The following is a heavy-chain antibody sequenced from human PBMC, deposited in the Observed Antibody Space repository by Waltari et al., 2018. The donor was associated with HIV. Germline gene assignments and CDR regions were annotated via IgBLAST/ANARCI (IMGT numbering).Heavy chain of an antibody. D-gene: IGHD1-26*01. CDR2: ISTYNANT. V-gene: IGHV1-18*01. CDR3: ARDGLRYSGTFYSDY. J-gene: IGHJ4*02. Sequence: QVHLVQSGAEMKKPGASVKVSCKASGYTFLRYGISWVRQAPGHGLEWMGWISTYNANTNYAQSLQGRVTMTTDTSTTTAYMELRSLTSDDTAVYYCARDGLRYSGTFYSDYWGQGTLVTVSS. CDR1: GYTFLRYG.